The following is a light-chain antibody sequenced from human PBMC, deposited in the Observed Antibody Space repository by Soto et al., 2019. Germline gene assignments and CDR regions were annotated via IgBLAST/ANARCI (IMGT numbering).Light chain of an antibody. V-gene: IGKV1-5*01. CDR2: AAS. J-gene: IGKJ2*01. Sequence: DIQMTQSPSTLSASVGDRVTITCRASQSISTWLAWYQQKPGKAPRLLIYAASGLESGVPSRFSGSGSGTEFTLTITSLQPDDFATYYCQHYNNYPYTFGQGTKLEIK. CDR3: QHYNNYPYT. CDR1: QSISTW.